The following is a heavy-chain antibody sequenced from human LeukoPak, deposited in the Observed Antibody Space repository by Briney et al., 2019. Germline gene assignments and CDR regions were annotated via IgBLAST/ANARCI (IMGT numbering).Heavy chain of an antibody. V-gene: IGHV4-30-4*01. CDR3: ASLMKYDFWSGYSRGGYFDY. D-gene: IGHD3-3*01. CDR1: GGSISSGDYY. Sequence: SSETLSLTCTVSGGSISSGDYYWSWIRQLPGKGLEWIGYIYYSGSTYHNPSLKSRVTISVDTSKNQFSLKLSSVTAADTAVYYCASLMKYDFWSGYSRGGYFDYWGQGTLVTVSS. CDR2: IYYSGST. J-gene: IGHJ4*02.